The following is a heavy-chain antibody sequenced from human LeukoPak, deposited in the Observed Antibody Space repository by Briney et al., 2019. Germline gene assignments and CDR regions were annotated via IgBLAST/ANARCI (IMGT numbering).Heavy chain of an antibody. J-gene: IGHJ6*03. CDR1: GGSIRGYY. CDR2: IYYSGGT. D-gene: IGHD3-16*01. Sequence: RPSETLPLTCTVSGGSIRGYYWSWVRQPPGKGLEWIAYIYYSGGTNYNPSLKSRVTISLDTSKNQFSLKLSSVTAADTAVYYCAVGAAHYYMDVWGKGTTVTVSS. V-gene: IGHV4-59*08. CDR3: AVGAAHYYMDV.